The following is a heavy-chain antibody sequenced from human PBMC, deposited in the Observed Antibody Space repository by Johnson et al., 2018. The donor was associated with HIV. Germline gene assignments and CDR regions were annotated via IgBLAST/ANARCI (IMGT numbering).Heavy chain of an antibody. CDR2: IKSKTDGGTT. J-gene: IGHJ3*02. D-gene: IGHD3-22*01. V-gene: IGHV3-15*01. CDR1: GFIFNDAW. CDR3: ARVGGLYYYDSSGYRDDAFDI. Sequence: VQLVESGGGLVKPGGSLRLSCAAYGFIFNDAWMNWVRQAPGKGLEWIGRIKSKTDGGTTDYAAPVKGRFTMSRDDSKNMLSLQMNSLRAEDTAVYYCARVGGLYYYDSSGYRDDAFDIWGQGTMVTVSS.